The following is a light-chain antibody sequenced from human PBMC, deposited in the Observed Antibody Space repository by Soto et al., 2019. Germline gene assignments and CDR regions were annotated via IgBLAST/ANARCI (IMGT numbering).Light chain of an antibody. V-gene: IGLV4-69*01. CDR2: VNSDGSH. CDR1: SGHNSYA. Sequence: QLVLTQSPSASASLGASVKLTCTLSSGHNSYAIAWHQVQPEKGPRYLMKVNSDGSHNKGDGIPDRFSGSSSGAERYLTISSLLSEDEADYFCQTWGDGIRVFGGGTKVTVL. J-gene: IGLJ3*02. CDR3: QTWGDGIRV.